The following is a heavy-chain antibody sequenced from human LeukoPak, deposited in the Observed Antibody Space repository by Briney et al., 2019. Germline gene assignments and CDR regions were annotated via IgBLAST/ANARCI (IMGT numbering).Heavy chain of an antibody. Sequence: PSLTLSLTCTVSGGSISSYYWSWIRQPPGKGLEWIGHIYGSGSTNYNPSLKSRVTLSVDTSKNQFSLKLSSVTAADTAVYYCAREGTSGTHLNWFDPWGQGTLVTVPS. D-gene: IGHD1-1*01. J-gene: IGHJ5*02. CDR1: GGSISSYY. CDR2: IYGSGST. CDR3: AREGTSGTHLNWFDP. V-gene: IGHV4-59*01.